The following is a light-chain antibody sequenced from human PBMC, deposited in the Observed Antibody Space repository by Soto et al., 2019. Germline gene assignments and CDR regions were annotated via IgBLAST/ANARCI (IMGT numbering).Light chain of an antibody. V-gene: IGKV3-11*01. J-gene: IGKJ1*01. CDR1: QSVSNY. CDR3: REHSSWPRR. CDR2: GAS. Sequence: EIVLTQSPATLSLSPGERATLSCRASQSVSNYLAWYQQRPGQAPRLLIYGASYRGTGVPARFSGSGSGKDFTLTVSGLELEEVAVYYCREHSSWPRRLGQGTRVESK.